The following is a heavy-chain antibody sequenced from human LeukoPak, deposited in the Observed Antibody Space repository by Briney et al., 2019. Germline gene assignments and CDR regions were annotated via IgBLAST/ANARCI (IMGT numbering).Heavy chain of an antibody. Sequence: SETLSLTCTVSGGSISSGSYYWSWIRQPAGKGLEWIGHIYTSGSTNYNPSLKSRVTISVDTSKNQFSLKLSSVTAADTAVYYCARDNSYCTSTSCYYNWFDPWGQGTLVTVSS. V-gene: IGHV4-61*09. CDR1: GGSISSGSYY. CDR2: IYTSGST. J-gene: IGHJ5*02. D-gene: IGHD2-2*01. CDR3: ARDNSYCTSTSCYYNWFDP.